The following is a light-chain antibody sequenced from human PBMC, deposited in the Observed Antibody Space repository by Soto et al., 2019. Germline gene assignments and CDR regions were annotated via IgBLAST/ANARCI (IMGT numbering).Light chain of an antibody. V-gene: IGLV2-11*01. J-gene: IGLJ1*01. CDR2: DVS. Sequence: QSVLTQPRSVSGSPGQSVTISCTGTSSDVGGYNYVSWYQQHPGKAPKLMIYDVSKRPSGVPDRFSGSKSGNTATLGITGFQTGDEADYYCGSWDSSLSAYVFGTGTKV. CDR3: GSWDSSLSAYV. CDR1: SSDVGGYNY.